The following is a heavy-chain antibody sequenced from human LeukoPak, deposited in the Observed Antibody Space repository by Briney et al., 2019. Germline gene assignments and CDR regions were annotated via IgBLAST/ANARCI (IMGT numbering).Heavy chain of an antibody. Sequence: SETLSLTCTVSGGPISSGDYYWSWIRQPPGKGLEWIGYIYYSGSTYYNPSLKSRVTISVDTSKNQFSLKLSSVTAADTAVYYCAGQSVASDAFDIWGQGTMVTVSS. CDR1: GGPISSGDYY. CDR3: AGQSVASDAFDI. D-gene: IGHD4-23*01. J-gene: IGHJ3*02. CDR2: IYYSGST. V-gene: IGHV4-30-4*01.